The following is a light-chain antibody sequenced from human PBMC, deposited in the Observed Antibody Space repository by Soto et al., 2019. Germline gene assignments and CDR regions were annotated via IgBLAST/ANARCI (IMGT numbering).Light chain of an antibody. CDR1: QSISSW. V-gene: IGKV1-5*01. CDR2: DAS. Sequence: DIQMPQSPSTLSASVGDRVTITCRASQSISSWLAWYQQKPGKAPKLLFYDASRLVSGVPSRFSGSGSGTEFTLTISSLQPDDFATYYCQQYNSYPWTFGQGTKVESK. CDR3: QQYNSYPWT. J-gene: IGKJ1*01.